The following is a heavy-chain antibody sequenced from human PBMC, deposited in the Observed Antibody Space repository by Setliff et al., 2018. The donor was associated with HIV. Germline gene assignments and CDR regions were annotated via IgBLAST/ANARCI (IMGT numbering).Heavy chain of an antibody. V-gene: IGHV1-18*01. CDR2: ISGYNGNT. Sequence: ASVKVSCKASGYTFTSYGISWVRQAPGQGLEWMGWISGYNGNTKYAQRFQGRVTITADESTSTVYMEMTSLRSDDTAVYYCARSLPQRSYFDYWGQGTLVTVSS. D-gene: IGHD1-26*01. CDR3: ARSLPQRSYFDY. J-gene: IGHJ4*02. CDR1: GYTFTSYG.